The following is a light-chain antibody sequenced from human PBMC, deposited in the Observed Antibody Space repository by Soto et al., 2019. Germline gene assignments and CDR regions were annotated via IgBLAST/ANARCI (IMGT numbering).Light chain of an antibody. CDR3: QSYDSSLGGPYV. CDR2: GNS. V-gene: IGLV1-40*01. J-gene: IGLJ1*01. CDR1: SSNIGAGYD. Sequence: QSVLTQPPSVSGAPGQRVTISCTGSSSNIGAGYDEHWYQQLQGTAPKLLIYGNSNRPSGVPDRFSGSKSGTSASLAITGLQAEDEADYYCQSYDSSLGGPYVFRTGIKVTVL.